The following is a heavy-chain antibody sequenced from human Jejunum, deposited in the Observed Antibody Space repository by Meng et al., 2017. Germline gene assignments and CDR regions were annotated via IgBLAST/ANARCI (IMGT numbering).Heavy chain of an antibody. D-gene: IGHD2-21*02. V-gene: IGHV4-30-2*01. CDR2: SYHTGSS. CDR1: GGSISSGAYS. CDR3: ARASVGNCGGDCYSPHWFDP. Sequence: QLPLQESGSGLVQPSQTLSPTFAVSGGSISSGAYSWSWIRQPPGKGLEWIGHSYHTGSSNYNPSLESRVTISVDRSKNQFSLKLTSVTAADTAVYYCARASVGNCGGDCYSPHWFDPWDQGTLVTVSS. J-gene: IGHJ5*02.